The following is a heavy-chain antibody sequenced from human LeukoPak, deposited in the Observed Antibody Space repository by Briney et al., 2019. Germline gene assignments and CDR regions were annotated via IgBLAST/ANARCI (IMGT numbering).Heavy chain of an antibody. V-gene: IGHV4-59*01. CDR3: ARGDYGGNN. CDR2: IYYSGST. CDR1: GGSISRYY. Sequence: SETLSLTCSVSGGSISRYYWSWLRQPPGKGLEWIGYIYYSGSTNYNPSLKSRVTISVDTYKNQFSLKLSSVTAADTAVYYCARGDYGGNNWGQGTLVTVSS. D-gene: IGHD4-23*01. J-gene: IGHJ4*02.